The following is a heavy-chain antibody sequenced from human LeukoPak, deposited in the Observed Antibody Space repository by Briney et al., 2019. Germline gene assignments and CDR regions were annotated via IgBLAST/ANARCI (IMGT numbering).Heavy chain of an antibody. D-gene: IGHD6-13*01. V-gene: IGHV4-4*07. J-gene: IGHJ4*02. Sequence: PSETLSLTCTVSGGSISSYYWSWIRQPAGKGLEWIGRIYSSGSTHYNPSLKSRVTMSVDTSKNQFSLKLSSVTAADTAVYYCARGGYSSSWYYFDHWGQGTLVTVSS. CDR3: ARGGYSSSWYYFDH. CDR1: GGSISSYY. CDR2: IYSSGST.